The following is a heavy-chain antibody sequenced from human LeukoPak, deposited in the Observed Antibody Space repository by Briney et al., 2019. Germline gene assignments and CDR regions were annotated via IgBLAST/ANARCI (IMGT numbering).Heavy chain of an antibody. CDR2: IYSGGST. CDR3: ARLIDYGDYRY. V-gene: IGHV3-53*01. J-gene: IGHJ4*02. CDR1: GFTVSSNY. Sequence: GGSLTLSCAASGFTVSSNYMSWVRQAPGKGLEWGSVIYSGGSTYDPDFVNGRFTTSKDNSKNTLYLQINSLRAEDTAVYYCARLIDYGDYRYWGQGTLVTVSS. D-gene: IGHD4-17*01.